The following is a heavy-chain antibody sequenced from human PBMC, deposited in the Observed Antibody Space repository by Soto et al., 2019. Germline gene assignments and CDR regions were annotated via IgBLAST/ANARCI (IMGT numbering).Heavy chain of an antibody. CDR1: GYKFSSYG. V-gene: IGHV1-18*03. CDR3: ARDPKDGYPANGMDV. CDR2: ISAYTGNT. Sequence: QVQLVQSGAEVKKPGASVKVSCKASGYKFSSYGISWVRQAPGQGLEWMGWISAYTGNTNYAQKLQGRVTMTTDTSTSTAYMELRSLRSDDMAVYYCARDPKDGYPANGMDVWGHGTTVSVSS. J-gene: IGHJ6*02. D-gene: IGHD5-12*01.